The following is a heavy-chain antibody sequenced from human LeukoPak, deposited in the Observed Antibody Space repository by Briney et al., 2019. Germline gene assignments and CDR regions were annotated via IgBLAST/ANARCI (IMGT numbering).Heavy chain of an antibody. CDR1: GFIFSDYY. Sequence: GGSLRLSCAASGFIFSDYYMSWIRQAPGKGLEWVSYISSSGSTMYYTDSVKGRFTISRDNARNSLYLQMNSLRPEDTAVYYCARDQDWNDRGGLDYWGQGTLVTVSS. V-gene: IGHV3-11*04. CDR2: ISSSGSTM. CDR3: ARDQDWNDRGGLDY. D-gene: IGHD1-1*01. J-gene: IGHJ4*02.